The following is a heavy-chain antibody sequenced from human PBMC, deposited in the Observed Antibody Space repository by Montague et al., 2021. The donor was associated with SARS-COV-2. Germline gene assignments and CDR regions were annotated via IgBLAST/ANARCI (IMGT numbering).Heavy chain of an antibody. D-gene: IGHD3-3*01. CDR1: GGSVSSYY. Sequence: SETLSLTCTVSGGSVSSYYWSWIRQSPGKGLQWLGYIYYSGSTDYNPSLKSRVTKSVDTSKNQLSLRLNSVTTAGTAVYFCARAGGFYDYWSGYSSSAGFFDPWGQGILVTVSS. V-gene: IGHV4-59*02. CDR3: ARAGGFYDYWSGYSSSAGFFDP. J-gene: IGHJ5*02. CDR2: IYYSGST.